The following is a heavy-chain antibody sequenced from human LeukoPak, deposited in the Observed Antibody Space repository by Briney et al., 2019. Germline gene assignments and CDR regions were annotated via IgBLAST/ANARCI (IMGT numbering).Heavy chain of an antibody. CDR2: ISGSGGST. CDR1: GFTFSSYG. J-gene: IGHJ4*02. Sequence: AGGSLRLSCAASGFTFSSYGMSWVRQAPGKGLEWVSAISGSGGSTYYADSVRGRFIISRDNAKNSLYLEMNYLRADDTGLYFCVRGVGPADTLLKDFDCWGPGSLVTVSS. D-gene: IGHD2-2*01. V-gene: IGHV3-23*01. CDR3: VRGVGPADTLLKDFDC.